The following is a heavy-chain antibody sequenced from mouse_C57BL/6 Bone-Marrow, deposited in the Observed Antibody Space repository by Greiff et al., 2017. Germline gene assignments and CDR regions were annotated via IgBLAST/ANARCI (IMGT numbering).Heavy chain of an antibody. CDR2: IYPRSGNT. CDR1: GYTFTSYG. J-gene: IGHJ4*01. V-gene: IGHV1-81*01. CDR3: ARMRYFYAMDY. Sequence: QVQLQQSGAELARPGASVKLSCKASGYTFTSYGISWVKQRTGQGLEWIGEIYPRSGNTYYNEKFKGKATLTADKSSSTAYMELRSLTSGDSAVYFCARMRYFYAMDYWGQGTSVTVSS.